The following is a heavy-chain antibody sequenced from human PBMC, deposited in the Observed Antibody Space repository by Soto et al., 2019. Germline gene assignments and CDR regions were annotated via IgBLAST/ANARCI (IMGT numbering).Heavy chain of an antibody. J-gene: IGHJ4*02. CDR1: GGTFSSYA. Sequence: ASVKVSCKASGGTFSSYAISWVRQAPGQGLEWMGGIIPIFGTANYAQKFQGRVTITADKSTSTAYMELSSLRSEDAAVYCCASDGGYCSSTSCPGDYWGQGTLVTVS. D-gene: IGHD2-2*01. V-gene: IGHV1-69*06. CDR2: IIPIFGTA. CDR3: ASDGGYCSSTSCPGDY.